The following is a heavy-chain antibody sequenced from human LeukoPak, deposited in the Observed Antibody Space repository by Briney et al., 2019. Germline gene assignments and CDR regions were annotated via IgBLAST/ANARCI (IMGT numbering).Heavy chain of an antibody. V-gene: IGHV4-34*01. CDR2: INHSGST. J-gene: IGHJ4*02. CDR3: ARDSISGGWYFDY. D-gene: IGHD2-15*01. Sequence: SETLSLTCTVSGGSISSYYWSWIRQPPGKGLEWIGEINHSGSTNYNPSLKSRVTISVDTSKNQFSLKLSSVTAADTAVYYCARDSISGGWYFDYWGQGTLVTVSS. CDR1: GGSISSYY.